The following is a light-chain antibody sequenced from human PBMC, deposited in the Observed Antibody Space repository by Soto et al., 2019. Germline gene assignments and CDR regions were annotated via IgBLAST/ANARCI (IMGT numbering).Light chain of an antibody. CDR1: QSVSSN. CDR3: QQYGSSPPLT. Sequence: EIVLTQSPATLSLSPGERATLSCRASQSVSSNLAWYQQKPGQAPRLLIYGASNRATGIPDRFSGSGSGTDFTLTISRLEPEDFAVYYCQQYGSSPPLTFGGGTKVDIK. V-gene: IGKV3-20*01. J-gene: IGKJ4*01. CDR2: GAS.